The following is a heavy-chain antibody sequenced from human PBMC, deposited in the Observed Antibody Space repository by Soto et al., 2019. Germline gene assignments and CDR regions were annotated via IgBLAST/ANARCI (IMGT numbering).Heavy chain of an antibody. V-gene: IGHV1-69*13. CDR3: ARDRDGDYHSPYYYYGIHV. J-gene: IGHJ6*02. CDR2: IIPIFGTA. CDR1: GGTFSSYA. Sequence: ASVKVSCKASGGTFSSYAISWVRQAPGQGLEWMGGIIPIFGTANYAQKFQGRVTITADESTSTAYMELSSLRSEDTAVYYCARDRDGDYHSPYYYYGIHVWGPGTTLTVSS. D-gene: IGHD4-17*01.